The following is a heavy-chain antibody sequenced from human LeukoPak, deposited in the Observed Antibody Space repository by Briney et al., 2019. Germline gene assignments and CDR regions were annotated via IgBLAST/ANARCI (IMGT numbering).Heavy chain of an antibody. CDR2: INHSGCT. Sequence: SETLSLTCAVYGGSFSGYYWSWIRQPPGKGLEWIGEINHSGCTNYNPSLKSRVTISVDTSKNQFSLKLSSVTAADTAVYYCARGRYYYDSSGYYPFDYWGQGTLVTVSS. V-gene: IGHV4-34*01. D-gene: IGHD3-22*01. CDR1: GGSFSGYY. J-gene: IGHJ4*02. CDR3: ARGRYYYDSSGYYPFDY.